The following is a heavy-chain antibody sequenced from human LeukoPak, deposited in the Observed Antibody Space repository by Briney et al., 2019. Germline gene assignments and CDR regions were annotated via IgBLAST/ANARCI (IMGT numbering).Heavy chain of an antibody. CDR3: ASGDSSGYYTACDY. D-gene: IGHD3-22*01. J-gene: IGHJ4*02. Sequence: GGSLRLSCAASGFTFGSYSMNWVRQAPGKGLEWVSSISSSSSYIYYADSVKGRFTISRDNAKNSLYLQMNSLRAEDTAVYYCASGDSSGYYTACDYWGQGTLVTVSS. V-gene: IGHV3-21*01. CDR2: ISSSSSYI. CDR1: GFTFGSYS.